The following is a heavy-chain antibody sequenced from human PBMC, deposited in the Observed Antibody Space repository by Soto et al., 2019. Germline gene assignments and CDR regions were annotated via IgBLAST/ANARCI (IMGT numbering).Heavy chain of an antibody. J-gene: IGHJ4*02. V-gene: IGHV4-59*12. CDR1: GGSISSYY. CDR3: ARESGYDPEHSFDY. Sequence: PSETLSLTCTVSGGSISSYYWSWIRQPPGKGLEWIGYIYYSGSTNYNPSLKSRVTISVDTSKNQFSLKLSSVTAADTAVYYCARESGYDPEHSFDYWGQGTLVTVSS. CDR2: IYYSGST. D-gene: IGHD5-12*01.